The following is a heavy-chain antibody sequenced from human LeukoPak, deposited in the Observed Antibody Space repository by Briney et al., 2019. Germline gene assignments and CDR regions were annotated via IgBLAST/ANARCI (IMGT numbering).Heavy chain of an antibody. Sequence: ASVKVSCKATGYTFTGYYMHWVRQAPGQGLEWMGWINPNSGGTNYAQKFQGRVTMTRDTSISTAYMELSRLRSDDTAVYYCALIVVLPAANDYWGQGTLVTVSS. J-gene: IGHJ4*02. CDR1: GYTFTGYY. CDR2: INPNSGGT. D-gene: IGHD2-2*01. V-gene: IGHV1-2*02. CDR3: ALIVVLPAANDY.